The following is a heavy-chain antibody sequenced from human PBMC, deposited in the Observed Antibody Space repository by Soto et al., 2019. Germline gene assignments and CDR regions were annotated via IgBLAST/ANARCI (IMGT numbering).Heavy chain of an antibody. CDR3: ASTNIVATHDAFDI. J-gene: IGHJ3*02. CDR2: INPNSGDT. D-gene: IGHD5-12*01. Sequence: ASVKVSCKASGYTFTGYYMHWVRQAPGQGLEWMGWINPNSGDTNYAQKLQGRVTMTTDTSTSTAYMELRSLRSDDTAVYYCASTNIVATHDAFDIWGQGTMVTVSS. CDR1: GYTFTGYY. V-gene: IGHV1-2*02.